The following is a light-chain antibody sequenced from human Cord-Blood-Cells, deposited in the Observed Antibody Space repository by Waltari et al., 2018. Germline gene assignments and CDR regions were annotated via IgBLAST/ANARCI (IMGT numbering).Light chain of an antibody. J-gene: IGKJ4*01. CDR3: QQYGSSPLT. V-gene: IGKV3-20*01. CDR1: QSVSSSY. CDR2: GAS. Sequence: EFVLTQFPGTLSLSPGERATLSCRASQSVSSSYLAWYQQKPGQAPRLLIYGASSRATGIPDRFSGSGSGTDFTLTISRLEPEDFAVYYCQQYGSSPLTFGGGTKVETK.